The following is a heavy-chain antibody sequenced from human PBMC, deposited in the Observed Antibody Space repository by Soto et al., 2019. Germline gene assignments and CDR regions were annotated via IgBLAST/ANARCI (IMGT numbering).Heavy chain of an antibody. D-gene: IGHD5-18*01. V-gene: IGHV3-30-3*01. CDR3: AREGGYSYKSPYFDY. J-gene: IGHJ4*02. Sequence: GGSLRLSCAASGFTFSSYAMHWVRQAPGKGLEWVAVISYDGSNKYYADSVKGRFTISRDNSKNTLYLQMNSLRAEDTAVYYCAREGGYSYKSPYFDYWGQGTLVTVSS. CDR2: ISYDGSNK. CDR1: GFTFSSYA.